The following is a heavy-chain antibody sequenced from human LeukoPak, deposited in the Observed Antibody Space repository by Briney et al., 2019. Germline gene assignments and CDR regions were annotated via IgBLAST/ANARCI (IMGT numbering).Heavy chain of an antibody. V-gene: IGHV3-23*01. CDR3: AKDRRAYCSSTSCYNDAFDI. Sequence: GGSLRLSCAASGFTFSSYAMSWVRQAPGKGLEWVSAISGSGGSTYYADSVKGRFTISRDKSKNTLYLQMNSLRAEDTAVYYCAKDRRAYCSSTSCYNDAFDIWGQGTMVTVSS. CDR1: GFTFSSYA. J-gene: IGHJ3*02. D-gene: IGHD2-2*02. CDR2: ISGSGGST.